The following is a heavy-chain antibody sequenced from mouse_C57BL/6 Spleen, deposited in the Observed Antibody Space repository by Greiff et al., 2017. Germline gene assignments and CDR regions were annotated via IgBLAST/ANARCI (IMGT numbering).Heavy chain of an antibody. CDR1: GYTFTDYN. CDR3: ARGGVYFYFDY. V-gene: IGHV1-22*01. CDR2: INPNNGGT. Sequence: VHVKQSGAELVRPGASVTLSCKASGYTFTDYNMHWVKQSHGKSLEWIGYINPNNGGTSYNQKCKGKATLTVNKSSSTAYMELRSLTSEDSSVYYCARGGVYFYFDYWGQGPTLTVSS. D-gene: IGHD1-1*01. J-gene: IGHJ2*01.